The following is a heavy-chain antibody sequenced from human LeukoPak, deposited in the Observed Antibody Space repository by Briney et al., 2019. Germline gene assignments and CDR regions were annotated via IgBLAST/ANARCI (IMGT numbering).Heavy chain of an antibody. CDR1: GFTFSDYY. J-gene: IGHJ5*02. CDR3: TREWGAAAGFNWFDP. Sequence: GGSLRLSCAASGFTFSDYYMSWIRQAPGKGLEWVSYISSSSSTIYYADSVKGRFTISRDNAKNSLYLQMNSLRAEDTAVYYCTREWGAAAGFNWFDPWGQGTLVTVSS. CDR2: ISSSSSTI. D-gene: IGHD6-13*01. V-gene: IGHV3-11*04.